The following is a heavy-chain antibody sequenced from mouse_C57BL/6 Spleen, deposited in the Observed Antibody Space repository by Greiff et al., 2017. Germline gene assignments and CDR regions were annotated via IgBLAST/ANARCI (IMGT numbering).Heavy chain of an antibody. CDR3: ARDRPLLLSYWYFDV. CDR1: GFTFSSYA. CDR2: ISDGGSYT. V-gene: IGHV5-4*01. J-gene: IGHJ1*03. D-gene: IGHD1-1*02. Sequence: DVQLVESGGGLVKPGGSLKLSCAASGFTFSSYAMSWVRQTPEKRLEWVATISDGGSYTYYPDNVKGRFTISRDNAKNNLYLQMSHLKSEDTAMYYCARDRPLLLSYWYFDVWGTGTTVTVSS.